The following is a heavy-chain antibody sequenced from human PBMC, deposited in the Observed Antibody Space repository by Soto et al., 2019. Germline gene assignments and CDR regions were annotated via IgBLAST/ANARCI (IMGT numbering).Heavy chain of an antibody. D-gene: IGHD3-22*01. J-gene: IGHJ6*02. CDR2: IYYSGST. CDR3: AGIRTYYYDSSGYGMDV. CDR1: GGSISSGGYY. Sequence: PSETLSLTCTVSGGSISSGGYYWSWIRQHPGKGLEWIGYIYYSGSTYYNPSLKSRVTISVDTSKNQFSLKLSSVTAADTAVYYCAGIRTYYYDSSGYGMDVWGQGTTVTVSS. V-gene: IGHV4-31*03.